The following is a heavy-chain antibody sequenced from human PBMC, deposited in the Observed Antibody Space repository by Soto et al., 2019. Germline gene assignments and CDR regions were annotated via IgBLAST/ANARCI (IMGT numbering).Heavy chain of an antibody. D-gene: IGHD3-22*01. CDR1: GYTFTSYD. J-gene: IGHJ3*02. V-gene: IGHV1-8*01. CDR2: MNPNSGNT. Sequence: ASVKVSCQASGYTFTSYDIHWVRQATGQGLEWMGWMNPNSGNTGYAQKFQGRVTVTRNTSISTACMELRSLRSQDTAVYYCARGVSEGLDSSGYCDAFDIWGQGTMVTVSS. CDR3: ARGVSEGLDSSGYCDAFDI.